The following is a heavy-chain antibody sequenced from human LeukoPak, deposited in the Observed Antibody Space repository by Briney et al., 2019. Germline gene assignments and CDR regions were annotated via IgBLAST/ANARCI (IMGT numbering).Heavy chain of an antibody. V-gene: IGHV1-18*01. CDR2: ISAYNGNT. CDR3: ARDFLDSTGYYYGAAGV. J-gene: IGHJ6*04. CDR1: GYTFTSYG. Sequence: ASVKVSCKASGYTFTSYGISWVRQAPGQGLEWMGWISAYNGNTNYAQKLQGRVTMTRDMSTSTVYMELSSLRSEDTAVYYCARDFLDSTGYYYGAAGVWGKGTTVTVSS. D-gene: IGHD3-22*01.